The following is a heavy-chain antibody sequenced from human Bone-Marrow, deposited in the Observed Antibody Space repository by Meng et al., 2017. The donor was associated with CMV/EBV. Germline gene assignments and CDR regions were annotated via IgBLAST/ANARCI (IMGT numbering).Heavy chain of an antibody. V-gene: IGHV1-18*01. CDR2: ISAYNGNT. Sequence: QGPRVQAGAEGKETGAPVKVCGKGSGSTFTSYGISWVRKAPGQGLEWMGWISAYNGNTNYAQKLQGRVTITTDTATSTTYMELRSLSSDDTAVYYFATLVGATPFDNWGQGTLVTVSS. CDR1: GSTFTSYG. J-gene: IGHJ4*02. D-gene: IGHD1-26*01. CDR3: ATLVGATPFDN.